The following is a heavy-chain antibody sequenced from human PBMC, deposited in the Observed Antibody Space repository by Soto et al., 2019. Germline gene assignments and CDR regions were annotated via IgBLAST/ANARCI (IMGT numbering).Heavy chain of an antibody. Sequence: QVQLVQSGAEVKKPGASVKVSCKASGYTFTSYYMHWVRQAPGQGLEWMGIINPSVGSTSYAQKFQDRVTMTRDTSTSTGYMELSSLRSEDTAVYYCARSQIWCGSGGYLYYWGQGTLVTVSS. CDR2: INPSVGST. CDR3: ARSQIWCGSGGYLYY. D-gene: IGHD3-3*01. J-gene: IGHJ4*02. CDR1: GYTFTSYY. V-gene: IGHV1-46*03.